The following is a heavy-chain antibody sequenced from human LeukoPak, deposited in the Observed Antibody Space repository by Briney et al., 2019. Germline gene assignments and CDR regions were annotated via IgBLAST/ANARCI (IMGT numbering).Heavy chain of an antibody. CDR2: IFYSGST. V-gene: IGHV4-31*03. Sequence: SETLSLTCTVSGGSISSGGSYWNWIRQHPGKGLEWIGYIFYSGSTYYSPSLKSRVAISADMSKNQFSLKLNSVTAADTAVYYCAGSGSSNFFDYWGQGTLVTVSS. CDR1: GGSISSGGSY. J-gene: IGHJ4*02. CDR3: AGSGSSNFFDY. D-gene: IGHD3-10*01.